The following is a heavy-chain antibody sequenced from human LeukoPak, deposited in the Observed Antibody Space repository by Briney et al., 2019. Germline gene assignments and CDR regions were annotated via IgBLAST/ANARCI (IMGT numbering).Heavy chain of an antibody. Sequence: PSETLSLTCTVSGGSISSSSYYWGLISQPPGKGLELIGSIYYSGSTYYNPSLKSRVTISVDTSKNQFSLKLSSVTAADTAVYYCARHGYSSSSFIDYWGQGTLVTVSS. CDR1: GGSISSSSYY. CDR3: ARHGYSSSSFIDY. J-gene: IGHJ4*02. D-gene: IGHD6-6*01. V-gene: IGHV4-39*01. CDR2: IYYSGST.